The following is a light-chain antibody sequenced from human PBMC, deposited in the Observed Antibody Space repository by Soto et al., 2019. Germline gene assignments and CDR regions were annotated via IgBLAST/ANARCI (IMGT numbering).Light chain of an antibody. CDR2: DAS. V-gene: IGKV3-11*01. J-gene: IGKJ2*01. CDR1: QSVSSY. Sequence: EIVLTQSPATLSLSPGERATLSCRASQSVSSYLAWYQQNPGQAPRLLIYDASNRAPGIPARFSGSGSGTDFTLTINSREPEDFAVYYCQQRSNWYTFGQGTKLEIK. CDR3: QQRSNWYT.